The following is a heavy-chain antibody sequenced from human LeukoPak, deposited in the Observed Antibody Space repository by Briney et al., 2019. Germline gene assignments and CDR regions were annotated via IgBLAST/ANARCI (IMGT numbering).Heavy chain of an antibody. V-gene: IGHV1-2*02. CDR2: INPNSGGT. Sequence: ASVKVSCKASGGTFSGYAIHWVRQAPGQGLEWMGGINPNSGGTNYAQKFQGRVTMTRDTSISTAYMELSRLRSDDTAVYYCARVRVVVVTGGYFDYWGQGTLVTVSS. J-gene: IGHJ4*02. CDR1: GGTFSGYA. CDR3: ARVRVVVVTGGYFDY. D-gene: IGHD3-22*01.